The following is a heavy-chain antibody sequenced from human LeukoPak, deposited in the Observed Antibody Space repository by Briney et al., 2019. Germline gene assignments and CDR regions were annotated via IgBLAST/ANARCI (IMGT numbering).Heavy chain of an antibody. D-gene: IGHD5-12*01. V-gene: IGHV4-61*02. CDR1: GGSISSGSYY. J-gene: IGHJ6*03. Sequence: PSQTLSLTCTVSGGSISSGSYYWSWIRQPAGKGLEWIGRIYTSGSTNYNPSLKSRVTISVDTSKNQFSLKLSSVTAADTAVYYCARRARYSGYDLVAYGGNSGYYYYYYMDVWGKGTTVTISS. CDR2: IYTSGST. CDR3: ARRARYSGYDLVAYGGNSGYYYYYYMDV.